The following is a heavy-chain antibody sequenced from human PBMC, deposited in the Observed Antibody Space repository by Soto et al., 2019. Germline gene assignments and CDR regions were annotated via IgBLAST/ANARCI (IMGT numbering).Heavy chain of an antibody. V-gene: IGHV3-9*01. CDR3: AKDFSSGSYPHYFDY. Sequence: SLRLSCPVSGFTFDDYAMHWVRQSPGKGLEWVSGISWNSGSIGYADSVKGRFTISRDTAKNSLYLQMNSLRAEDTALYYCAKDFSSGSYPHYFDYWGQGTRVTVS. J-gene: IGHJ4*02. CDR2: ISWNSGSI. D-gene: IGHD3-10*01. CDR1: GFTFDDYA.